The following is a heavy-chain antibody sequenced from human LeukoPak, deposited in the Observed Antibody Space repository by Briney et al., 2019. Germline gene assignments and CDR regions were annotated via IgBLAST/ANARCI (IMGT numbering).Heavy chain of an antibody. D-gene: IGHD3-10*01. CDR3: ARAPSPQGSWGFEIPDYYYMDV. J-gene: IGHJ6*03. V-gene: IGHV3-30-3*01. CDR2: ISYDGSNK. CDR1: GFNFTSYV. Sequence: PGGSLRLSCAASGFNFTSYVLHWVRQAPGKGLEWVSIISYDGSNKYYTDSVKGRFTISRDNSKNTLYLQMNSLRADDTAVYYCARAPSPQGSWGFEIPDYYYMDVWGEGTTVSVSS.